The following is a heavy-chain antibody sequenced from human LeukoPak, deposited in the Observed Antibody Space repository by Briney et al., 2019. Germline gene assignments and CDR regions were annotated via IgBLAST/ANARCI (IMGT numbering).Heavy chain of an antibody. Sequence: PSETLSLTCAVYGGSFSGYYWSWIRQPPGKGLEWIGEINHSGSTNYNPSLKSRVTISVDTSKNQFSLQLNSVTPEDTAVYYCARLGGGPKGELVHAFDIWGQGTMVTVSS. J-gene: IGHJ3*02. CDR2: INHSGST. CDR3: ARLGGGPKGELVHAFDI. V-gene: IGHV4-34*01. CDR1: GGSFSGYY. D-gene: IGHD1-26*01.